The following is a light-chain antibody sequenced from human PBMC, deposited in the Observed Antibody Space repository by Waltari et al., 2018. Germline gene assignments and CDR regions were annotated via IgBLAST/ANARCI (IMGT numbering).Light chain of an antibody. V-gene: IGLV8-61*01. CDR3: ALYMGSGIWV. CDR1: SGPLSTTSY. Sequence: QTVVTQEPSLSVSPGGTVTLPCALRSGPLSTTSYATWYHQTPGQAPRTLVYKANARSSGVPDRFSGSILGNTAALTITGAQADDESDYYCALYMGSGIWVFGGGTRLTVL. J-gene: IGLJ3*02. CDR2: KAN.